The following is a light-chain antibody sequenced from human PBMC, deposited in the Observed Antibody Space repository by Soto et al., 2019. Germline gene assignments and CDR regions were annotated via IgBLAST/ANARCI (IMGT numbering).Light chain of an antibody. CDR2: DAS. V-gene: IGKV1-33*01. Sequence: DIQVTQSPSSLAVSVGDRVTITCQASRDISVYLNWYQQKPGKPPKLLVFDASNLQTGVPSRFSGSGSGTHFTFTITNLQPEDVATYYCQQYDNLPPYNFGQGTKLEI. CDR1: RDISVY. CDR3: QQYDNLPPYN. J-gene: IGKJ2*01.